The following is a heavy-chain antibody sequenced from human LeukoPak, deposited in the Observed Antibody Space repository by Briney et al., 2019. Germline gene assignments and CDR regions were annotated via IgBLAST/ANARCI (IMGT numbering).Heavy chain of an antibody. CDR1: GGSISSDNYY. V-gene: IGHV4-39*07. CDR2: IYDTEST. D-gene: IGHD7-27*01. Sequence: SETLSLTCTVSGGSISSDNYYWGWMRQTPGKGLDWIGSIYDTESTNYNPSLKSRVTISLDTSKKQVSLRLTSVTAADTAVYYCATPGDPWGSGFDYWGQGTLVTVSS. J-gene: IGHJ4*02. CDR3: ATPGDPWGSGFDY.